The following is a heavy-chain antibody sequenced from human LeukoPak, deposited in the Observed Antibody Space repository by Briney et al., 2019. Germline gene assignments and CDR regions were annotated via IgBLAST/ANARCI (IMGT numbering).Heavy chain of an antibody. CDR3: ARDITTSIAARPFDY. J-gene: IGHJ4*02. D-gene: IGHD6-6*01. CDR1: GFTFGSHW. V-gene: IGHV3-7*01. CDR2: IKQDGSER. Sequence: PGGSLRLSCAASGFTFGSHWMSWVRQAPGRGLEWVANIKQDGSERNYVDSVKGRFTISRDNAKTSMYLQMSSLRAEDTAVYYCARDITTSIAARPFDYWGQGTLVTVSS.